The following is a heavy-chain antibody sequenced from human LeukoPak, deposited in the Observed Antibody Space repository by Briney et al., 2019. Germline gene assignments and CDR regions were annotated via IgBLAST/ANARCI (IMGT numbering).Heavy chain of an antibody. Sequence: GGSLRLSCAASGFTFSSYGMHWVRQAPGKGLEWVAVIRDDGSNKYYADSVKGRFTISRDNSKNTLYLQMNSLRAEDTAVYYCAKMVREFYTISYYFDYWGQGTLVTVSS. CDR3: AKMVREFYTISYYFDY. CDR1: GFTFSSYG. CDR2: IRDDGSNK. V-gene: IGHV3-30*02. D-gene: IGHD2-8*01. J-gene: IGHJ4*02.